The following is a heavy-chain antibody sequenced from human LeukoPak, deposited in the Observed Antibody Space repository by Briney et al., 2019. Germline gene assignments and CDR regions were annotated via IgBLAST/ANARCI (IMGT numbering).Heavy chain of an antibody. CDR2: IRSKANSYAT. CDR1: GFTFSGSA. V-gene: IGHV3-73*01. Sequence: QAGGSLRLSCAASGFTFSGSAMHWARQASGKGLEWVGRIRSKANSYATAYAASVKGRFTISRDDSKNTAYLQMNSLKTEDAAVYYCTRAETVYFDYWGQGTLVTVSS. CDR3: TRAETVYFDY. J-gene: IGHJ4*02.